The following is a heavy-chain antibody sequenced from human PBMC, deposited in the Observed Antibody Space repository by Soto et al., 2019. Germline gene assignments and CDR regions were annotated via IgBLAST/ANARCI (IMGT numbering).Heavy chain of an antibody. J-gene: IGHJ6*02. CDR1: GFTFSDYY. V-gene: IGHV3-11*01. Sequence: GGSLRLSCAACGFTFSDYYMNWVRQSPGKGLEWVSSISDSGSTNYYADSVKGRFTISRDNAKNSIYLQMNNLRAEDTAAYYCARGDYYHYGIDVWGQGASVTVSS. CDR3: ARGDYYHYGIDV. CDR2: ISDSGSTN.